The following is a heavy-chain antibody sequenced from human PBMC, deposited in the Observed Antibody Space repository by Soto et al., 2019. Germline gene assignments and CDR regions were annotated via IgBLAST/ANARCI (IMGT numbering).Heavy chain of an antibody. Sequence: EVQLLDSGGGLVQPGGSLRLSCAASGFTFSGYALTWVRQAPGKGLEWVSAISGGGDATFYADSVKGRFTISRDNSKNTLYLKMNTLGAEDTAVYYCARKVSGSTGRPDLWYFDLWGRGTLVTVSS. CDR3: ARKVSGSTGRPDLWYFDL. J-gene: IGHJ2*01. CDR1: GFTFSGYA. CDR2: ISGGGDAT. D-gene: IGHD3-10*01. V-gene: IGHV3-23*01.